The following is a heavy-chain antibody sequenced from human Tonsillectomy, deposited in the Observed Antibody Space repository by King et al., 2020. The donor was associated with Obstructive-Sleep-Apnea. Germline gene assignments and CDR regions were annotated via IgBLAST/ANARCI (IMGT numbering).Heavy chain of an antibody. J-gene: IGHJ6*02. CDR2: MNGSGGST. D-gene: IGHD3-9*01. V-gene: IGHV3-23*04. CDR3: AKNGPTNFDWLGDYYYAMDV. Sequence: DVQLVESGGGLVQPGGSLRLSCAASGFTFSSYAMSWVRQAPGKGLEWVSGMNGSGGSTYYADSVKGRFTISRDNSKNTLYLQMNSLRAEDTAVYYCAKNGPTNFDWLGDYYYAMDVWGQGTTVTVSS. CDR1: GFTFSSYA.